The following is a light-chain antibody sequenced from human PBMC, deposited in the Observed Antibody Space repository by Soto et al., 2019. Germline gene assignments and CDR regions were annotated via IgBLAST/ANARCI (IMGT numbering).Light chain of an antibody. CDR1: SSDVGGYNY. CDR2: EVS. J-gene: IGLJ3*02. CDR3: NSYTGSIPFWV. Sequence: QSALTQPASVSGSPGQSITISCTGTSSDVGGYNYVSWYQQYPGKAPKLIIYEVSNRPSGVSSRFSGFKSGNTASLTISGLQAEDEADYYRNSYTGSIPFWVFGGGTKLTVL. V-gene: IGLV2-14*01.